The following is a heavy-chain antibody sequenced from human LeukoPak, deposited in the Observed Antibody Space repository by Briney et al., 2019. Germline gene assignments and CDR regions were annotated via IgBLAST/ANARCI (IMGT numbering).Heavy chain of an antibody. CDR2: IWYDGSNK. Sequence: GGSLRLSCAASGFTFSSYGMHWVRQAPGKGLEWVAVIWYDGSNKYYADSVKGRFTISRDNSKNTLYLQMNSLRAEDTAVYYCPRDARGIVGAIVYWGQGTLVTVSS. CDR1: GFTFSSYG. J-gene: IGHJ4*02. D-gene: IGHD1-26*01. V-gene: IGHV3-33*08. CDR3: PRDARGIVGAIVY.